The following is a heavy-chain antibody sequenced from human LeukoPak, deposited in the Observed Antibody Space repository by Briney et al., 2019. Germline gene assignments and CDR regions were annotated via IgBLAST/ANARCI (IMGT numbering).Heavy chain of an antibody. J-gene: IGHJ4*02. CDR3: ARGDSGSYYYYDY. CDR2: IYYSGST. Sequence: SETLSLSCIVSGGSISNNYWSWIRQPPGKGLEWMGYIYYSGSTNYNPSLKSRATISIDTSKNQFSPKLSSVTAADTAVYYCARGDSGSYYYYDYWGQGILVTVSA. V-gene: IGHV4-59*01. CDR1: GGSISNNY. D-gene: IGHD1-26*01.